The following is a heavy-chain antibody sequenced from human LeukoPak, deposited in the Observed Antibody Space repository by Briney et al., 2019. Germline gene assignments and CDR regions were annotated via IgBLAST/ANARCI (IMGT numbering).Heavy chain of an antibody. J-gene: IGHJ4*02. V-gene: IGHV3-66*01. CDR2: IYSGGST. CDR3: ARVSPFDY. CDR1: GFTVSNNY. Sequence: GESLRLSCEASGFTVSNNYVSWVRQAPGKGLEWVSVIYSGGSTFYADSLKGRFTMSRDSSKNTVYLQMNSLRAEDTAVYYCARVSPFDYWGQGTLVTVSS.